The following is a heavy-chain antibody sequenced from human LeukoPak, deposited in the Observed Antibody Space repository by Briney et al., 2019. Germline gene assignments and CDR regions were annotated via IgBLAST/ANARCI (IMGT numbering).Heavy chain of an antibody. CDR2: IYYSGST. Sequence: SETLSLTCTVSGGSINNNNYYWSWIRQPPGKGLEWIGYIYYSGSTNYNPSLKSRVTISVDTSKNQFSLKLSSVTAADTAVYYCARLMVRGPFDYWGQGTLVTVSS. V-gene: IGHV4-61*05. CDR3: ARLMVRGPFDY. D-gene: IGHD3-10*01. J-gene: IGHJ4*02. CDR1: GGSINNNNYY.